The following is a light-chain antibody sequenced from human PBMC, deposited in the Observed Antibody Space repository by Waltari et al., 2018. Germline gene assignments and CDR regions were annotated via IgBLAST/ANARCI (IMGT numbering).Light chain of an antibody. V-gene: IGLV2-11*01. CDR2: DVN. CDR3: CSYAGSYLRV. Sequence: WYQQHPGKAPKLMIYDVNERPSGVPDRFSGSKSGTTASLTISGLQAEDEADYDCCSYAGSYLRVFGGGTKLTVL. J-gene: IGLJ2*01.